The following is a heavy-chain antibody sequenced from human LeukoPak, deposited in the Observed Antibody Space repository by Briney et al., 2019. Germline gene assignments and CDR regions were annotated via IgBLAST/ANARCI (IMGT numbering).Heavy chain of an antibody. J-gene: IGHJ1*01. CDR1: GYSFINYV. Sequence: ASVKPSCKASGYSFINYVIHWVRKAPGQRLEWMGWINAGNGNIKYSQEFQGRVTITRDTSASTAYMELSSLRSEDMAVYYCARDSSGYPEYFQHWGQGTLLTVSS. V-gene: IGHV1-3*03. CDR3: ARDSSGYPEYFQH. CDR2: INAGNGNI. D-gene: IGHD3-22*01.